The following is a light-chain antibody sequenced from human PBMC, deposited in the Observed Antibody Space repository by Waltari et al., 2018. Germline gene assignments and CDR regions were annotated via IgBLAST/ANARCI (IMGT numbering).Light chain of an antibody. J-gene: IGLJ2*01. Sequence: QSALTQPASVSGSPGQSITVSCPGTSSDIGTYNYVSWYQRHPGKAPKLLIYEVTNRPSWISSRFSGSKSGNTASLTISGLQAEDEAEYYCSSYTRTTTLIFGGGTKVTVL. V-gene: IGLV2-14*01. CDR2: EVT. CDR3: SSYTRTTTLI. CDR1: SSDIGTYNY.